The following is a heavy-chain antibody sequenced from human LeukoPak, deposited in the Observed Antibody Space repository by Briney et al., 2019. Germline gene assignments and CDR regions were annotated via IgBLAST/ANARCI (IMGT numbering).Heavy chain of an antibody. D-gene: IGHD3-10*01. V-gene: IGHV3-33*08. J-gene: IGHJ4*02. CDR2: IWYDGSNK. CDR3: ARDKPRYGSGSFDY. CDR1: GFTFSSYG. Sequence: PGGSLRLSCAASGFTFSSYGMHWVRQAPGKGLEWVAVIWYDGSNKYYADSVKGRFTISRDNSKNTLYLQMNSLRAEDTAVYYCARDKPRYGSGSFDYWGQGTLVTVSS.